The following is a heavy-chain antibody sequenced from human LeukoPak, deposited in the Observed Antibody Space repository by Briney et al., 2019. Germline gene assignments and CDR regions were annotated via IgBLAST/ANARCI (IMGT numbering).Heavy chain of an antibody. CDR3: TRKLLGAFDI. CDR2: IKSKTDGGTT. D-gene: IGHD3-10*01. CDR1: GFTFSSYW. Sequence: GGSLRLSCAASGFTFSSYWMHWVRQAPGKGLEWVGRIKSKTDGGTTDYAAPVKGRFTISRDDSKNTLYLQMNSLKTEDTAVYYCTRKLLGAFDIWGQGTMVTVSS. V-gene: IGHV3-15*01. J-gene: IGHJ3*02.